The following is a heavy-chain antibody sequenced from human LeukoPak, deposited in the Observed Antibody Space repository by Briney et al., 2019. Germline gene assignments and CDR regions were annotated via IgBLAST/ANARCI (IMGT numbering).Heavy chain of an antibody. D-gene: IGHD2-15*01. Sequence: GGSLRLSCATSGFTFNLAWMRWVRQAPGKRLEWVGRIKRNTQGATTDYAAAVKARFTISRDDSKNTLYLQMNGLEIEDTGVYYCTTHPGYESYWGQGTLVTVSS. CDR3: TTHPGYESY. CDR1: GFTFNLAW. J-gene: IGHJ4*02. V-gene: IGHV3-15*01. CDR2: IKRNTQGATT.